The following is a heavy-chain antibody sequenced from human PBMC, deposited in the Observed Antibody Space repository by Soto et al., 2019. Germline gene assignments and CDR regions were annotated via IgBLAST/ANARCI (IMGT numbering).Heavy chain of an antibody. CDR2: ISHSGST. CDR3: ARGSAGPRLHS. CDR1: GGSFSDYY. V-gene: IGHV4-34*01. Sequence: SETLSLTCDVFGGSFSDYYWTWIRQPPEKGLEWIGEISHSGSTHYNPSLESRVSISVDTSKNQFSLKLTSVTAVDTAVYYCARGSAGPRLHSWGQGTLVTVSS. J-gene: IGHJ4*02. D-gene: IGHD6-6*01.